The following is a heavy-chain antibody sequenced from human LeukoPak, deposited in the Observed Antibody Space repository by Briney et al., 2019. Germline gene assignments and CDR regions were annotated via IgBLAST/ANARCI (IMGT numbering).Heavy chain of an antibody. J-gene: IGHJ4*02. CDR1: GFTFSSYE. Sequence: GGSLRLSCAASGFTFSSYEMNWVRQAPGKGLEWVSYISSSGSTIYYADSVKGRFTISRDNAKNSLYLQMNSLRAEDTAVYYCARETAVGLDYWGQGTLVTVSS. V-gene: IGHV3-48*03. CDR2: ISSSGSTI. D-gene: IGHD4-23*01. CDR3: ARETAVGLDY.